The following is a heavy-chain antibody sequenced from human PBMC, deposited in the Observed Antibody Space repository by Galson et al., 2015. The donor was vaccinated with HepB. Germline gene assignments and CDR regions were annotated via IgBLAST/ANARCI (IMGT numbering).Heavy chain of an antibody. CDR3: ARGRTTGSYYSHFDS. J-gene: IGHJ4*02. Sequence: SLRLSCAASGFTFSSYAMHWVRQAPGKGLEWVAVISYDGSNKYYADSVKGRFTISRDNSKNTLYLQMNSLRAEDTAVYYCARGRTTGSYYSHFDSWGQGTLVTVSS. V-gene: IGHV3-30-3*01. CDR1: GFTFSSYA. CDR2: ISYDGSNK. D-gene: IGHD1-26*01.